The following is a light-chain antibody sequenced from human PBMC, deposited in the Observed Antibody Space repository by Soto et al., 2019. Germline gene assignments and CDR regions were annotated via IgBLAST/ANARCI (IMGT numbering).Light chain of an antibody. V-gene: IGKV3-20*01. Sequence: EIVSTQSPGTLSLSPVERPTLPPTASQSVSSIHFAWYQQKPCPAPRLLIYGASSRATGIPDRFSGSGSGTDFTLTISRLEPEDFAVYYCQRNSSSPLTFGGGTKVDIK. J-gene: IGKJ4*01. CDR1: QSVSSIH. CDR3: QRNSSSPLT. CDR2: GAS.